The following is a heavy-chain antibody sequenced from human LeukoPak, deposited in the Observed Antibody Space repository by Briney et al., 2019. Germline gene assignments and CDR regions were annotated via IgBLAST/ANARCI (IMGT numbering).Heavy chain of an antibody. Sequence: SQTLSLTCTVSGGSISSGGYYWSWIRQHPGKGLEWIAYIYYSGSTYYNPSLKSRVTISVDTSKNQFSLKLSSVTAADTAVYYCARAVYYYDSSGYYFDYWGQGTLVTVSS. J-gene: IGHJ4*02. CDR3: ARAVYYYDSSGYYFDY. V-gene: IGHV4-31*03. CDR1: GGSISSGGYY. D-gene: IGHD3-22*01. CDR2: IYYSGST.